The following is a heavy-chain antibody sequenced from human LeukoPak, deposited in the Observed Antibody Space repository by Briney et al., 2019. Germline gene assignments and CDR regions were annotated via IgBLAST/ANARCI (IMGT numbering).Heavy chain of an antibody. CDR2: IYASGST. CDR3: ARSVVTATNLFRNCFDP. D-gene: IGHD2-21*02. CDR1: GGSISNYY. Sequence: SETLSLTCNVSGGSISNYYWNWLRQSPGKGLEWIGYIYASGSTNYNPSLKSRVVISVDTYENQFSLKLSSVTAADTAVYYCARSVVTATNLFRNCFDPWGQGTLVTVSS. V-gene: IGHV4-4*09. J-gene: IGHJ5*02.